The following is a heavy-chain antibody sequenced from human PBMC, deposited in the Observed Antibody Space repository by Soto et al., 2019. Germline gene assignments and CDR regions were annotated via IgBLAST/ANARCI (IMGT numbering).Heavy chain of an antibody. CDR1: GFTVSNNY. D-gene: IGHD6-19*01. CDR2: IYSGGNT. J-gene: IGHJ4*02. CDR3: ARGRIAVAGYFEY. Sequence: GGSLRLSCAASGFTVSNNYMSWVRQAPGKGLEWVSVIYSGGNTFYADSVKGRFTISRDNSKNTLYLQMNSLRAEDTAVYYCARGRIAVAGYFEYWGQGTLVTVSS. V-gene: IGHV3-53*01.